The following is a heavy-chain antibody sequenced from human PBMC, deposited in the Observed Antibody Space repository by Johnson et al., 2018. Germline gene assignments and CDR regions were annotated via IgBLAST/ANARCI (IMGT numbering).Heavy chain of an antibody. Sequence: QVQLVQSGGGVVQPGRSLRLSCAASGFTFSSYAMHWVRQAPGKGLEWVALISYDRSNQYYADSVKGRFTISRDTSRTTLYLQMDSLRAEDTAVYYCAKEVFSGSYPTHYGMDVWGQGTTVTVSS. D-gene: IGHD1-26*01. V-gene: IGHV3-30*18. CDR3: AKEVFSGSYPTHYGMDV. J-gene: IGHJ6*02. CDR2: ISYDRSNQ. CDR1: GFTFSSYA.